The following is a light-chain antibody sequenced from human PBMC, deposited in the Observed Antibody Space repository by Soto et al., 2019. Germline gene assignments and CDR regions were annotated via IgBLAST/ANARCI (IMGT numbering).Light chain of an antibody. CDR2: DAS. Sequence: EIVLTQSPATLSLSPGERATLSCRASQSVSSYLAWYQQKPGLAPRLLIYDASNRATGIPTRFSGSGSGTEFTLTISSLQSEDFAVYYCQQRSNWPITFGQGTRLEIK. V-gene: IGKV3-11*01. CDR1: QSVSSY. J-gene: IGKJ5*01. CDR3: QQRSNWPIT.